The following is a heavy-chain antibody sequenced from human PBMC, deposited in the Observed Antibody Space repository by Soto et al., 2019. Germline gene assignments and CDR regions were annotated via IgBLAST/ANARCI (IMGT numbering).Heavy chain of an antibody. CDR3: ARCSGGSPKRPNWFDP. D-gene: IGHD2-15*01. CDR2: IYYSGST. V-gene: IGHV4-31*03. Sequence: QVQLQESGPGLVKPSQTLSLTCTVSGGSISSGGYYWSWIRQHPGKGLEWIGYIYYSGSTYYNPSLKSRVTISVDTSKNQFSLKLSSVTAADTAVYYCARCSGGSPKRPNWFDPWGQGTLVTVSS. CDR1: GGSISSGGYY. J-gene: IGHJ5*02.